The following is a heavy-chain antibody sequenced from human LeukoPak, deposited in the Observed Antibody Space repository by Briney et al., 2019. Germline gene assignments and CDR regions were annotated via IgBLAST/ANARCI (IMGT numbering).Heavy chain of an antibody. V-gene: IGHV3-48*04. D-gene: IGHD6-19*01. Sequence: GGSLRLSCAASGFTFSSYSMNWVRQAPGKGLEWISYIGNSDGAINYADSVKGRFTISKDNVNNLVFLQMNNLRVEDTAVYYCVREQWYRFDHWGQGILATVSS. CDR3: VREQWYRFDH. J-gene: IGHJ4*02. CDR1: GFTFSSYS. CDR2: IGNSDGAI.